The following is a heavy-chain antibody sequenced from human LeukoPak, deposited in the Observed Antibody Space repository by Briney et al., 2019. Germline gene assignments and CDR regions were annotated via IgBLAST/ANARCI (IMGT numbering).Heavy chain of an antibody. CDR3: ARIAARGVRSY. CDR1: GFTVSSNY. CDR2: IYSGGNT. Sequence: PGGSLRLSCAASGFTVSSNYMSWVRQAPGKGLEWVSVIYSGGNTYYADSVKGRFTISRDNSKNTLYLQMNSLRAEDTAVFYCARIAARGVRSYWGQGTLVTVSS. J-gene: IGHJ4*02. V-gene: IGHV3-53*05. D-gene: IGHD6-6*01.